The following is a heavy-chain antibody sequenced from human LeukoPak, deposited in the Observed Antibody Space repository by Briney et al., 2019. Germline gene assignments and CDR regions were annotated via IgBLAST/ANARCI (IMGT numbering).Heavy chain of an antibody. J-gene: IGHJ4*02. CDR2: INPSGGSA. CDR3: STQRGYRYGLYY. D-gene: IGHD5-18*01. Sequence: ASAKVSCKASGDTFTSYYMHWVRQPPGPGGEGMRIINPSGGSASYTKKSHGRVAMTWDMTTSTIYNQLSSARSEATAGSYYSTQRGYRYGLYYWGQEPLVTVSS. CDR1: GDTFTSYY. V-gene: IGHV1-46*01.